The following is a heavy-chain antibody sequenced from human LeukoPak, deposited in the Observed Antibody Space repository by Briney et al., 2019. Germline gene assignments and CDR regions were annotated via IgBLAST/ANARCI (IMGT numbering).Heavy chain of an antibody. CDR3: ARVYCSGGSCYSDY. J-gene: IGHJ4*02. D-gene: IGHD2-15*01. CDR2: IYYSGST. V-gene: IGHV4-59*01. CDR1: GGSISSYY. Sequence: SETLSLTCTVSGGSISSYYWSWIRQPPGRGLEWIGYIYYSGSTNYNPSLKSRVTISVDTSKNQFSLKLSSVTAADTAVYYCARVYCSGGSCYSDYLGQGTLVTVSS.